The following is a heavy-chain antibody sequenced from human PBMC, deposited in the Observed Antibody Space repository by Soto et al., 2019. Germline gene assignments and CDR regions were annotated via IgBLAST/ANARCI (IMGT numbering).Heavy chain of an antibody. CDR3: ARVGNPYYYDSSGYFSDSFDY. J-gene: IGHJ4*02. D-gene: IGHD3-22*01. V-gene: IGHV1-69*13. Sequence: GVSVKVSCKASGGTFSSYAISWVRQAPGQGLEWMGGIIPIFGTANYAQKFQGRVTITADESTSTAYMELSSLRSEDTAVYYCARVGNPYYYDSSGYFSDSFDYWGQGTLVTVSS. CDR1: GGTFSSYA. CDR2: IIPIFGTA.